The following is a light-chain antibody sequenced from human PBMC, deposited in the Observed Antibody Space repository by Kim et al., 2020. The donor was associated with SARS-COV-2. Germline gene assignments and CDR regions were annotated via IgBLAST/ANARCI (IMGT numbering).Light chain of an antibody. CDR1: SLRSYY. CDR3: NSRDSNDNVV. CDR2: GKN. Sequence: VALGQTVRITGQGDSLRSYYATWYQQKPGQAPILVIYGKNNRPSGIQDRFSGSSSGNTASLTITGTQAGDEADYYCNSRDSNDNVVFGGGTQLTVL. V-gene: IGLV3-19*01. J-gene: IGLJ2*01.